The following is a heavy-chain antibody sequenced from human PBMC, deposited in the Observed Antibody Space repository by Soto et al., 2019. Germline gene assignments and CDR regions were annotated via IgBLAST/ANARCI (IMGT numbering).Heavy chain of an antibody. V-gene: IGHV3-21*01. Sequence: EVQLVESGGGLVKPGGSLRLSCAASGFTSSSYSMNWVRQAPGKGLEWVSSISSRSSYIYYADSVKGRFTISRDNAKNSLYLQMNSLRAEDTAVYYCARVGGQLVPGFDYWGQGTLVTVSS. CDR1: GFTSSSYS. CDR3: ARVGGQLVPGFDY. D-gene: IGHD6-6*01. CDR2: ISSRSSYI. J-gene: IGHJ4*02.